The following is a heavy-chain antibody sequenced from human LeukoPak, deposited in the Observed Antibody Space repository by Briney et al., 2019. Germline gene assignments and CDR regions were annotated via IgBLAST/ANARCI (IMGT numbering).Heavy chain of an antibody. V-gene: IGHV1-69*06. CDR1: GYTFTSYA. CDR2: IIPIFGTA. Sequence: SVKVSCKASGYTFTSYAISWVRQAPGQGLEWMGGIIPIFGTANYAQKFQGRVTITADKSTSTAYMELSSLRSEDTAVYYCARDLGGEAGSYYGGLDAFDIWGQGTMVTVSS. CDR3: ARDLGGEAGSYYGGLDAFDI. J-gene: IGHJ3*02. D-gene: IGHD1-26*01.